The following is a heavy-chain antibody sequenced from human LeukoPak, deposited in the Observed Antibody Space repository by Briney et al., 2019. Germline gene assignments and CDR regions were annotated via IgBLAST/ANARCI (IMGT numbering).Heavy chain of an antibody. J-gene: IGHJ4*02. CDR3: ARTSGLGTSIDY. D-gene: IGHD2-15*01. Sequence: SETLSLTCAVSGGSISSGGYSWSWIRQPPGKGLEWIGYIYHSGSTYYNPSLKSRVTISVDGSKNQFFLKLSSVTAADAAVYYCARTSGLGTSIDYWGQGTLVTVSS. CDR2: IYHSGST. V-gene: IGHV4-30-2*01. CDR1: GGSISSGGYS.